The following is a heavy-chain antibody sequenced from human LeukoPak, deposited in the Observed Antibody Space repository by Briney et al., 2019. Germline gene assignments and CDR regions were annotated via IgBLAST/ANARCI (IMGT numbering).Heavy chain of an antibody. CDR1: GGSISSSSYY. CDR2: LSSSSSYT. Sequence: LSLTCTVSGGSISSSSYYWGWIRQPPGKGLEWVSYLSSSSSYTNYADSVKGRFTISRDNAKNSLYLQMNSLRAEDTAVYYCARVRTHYGANDYWGQGTLVTVSS. CDR3: ARVRTHYGANDY. D-gene: IGHD4-17*01. V-gene: IGHV3-11*05. J-gene: IGHJ4*02.